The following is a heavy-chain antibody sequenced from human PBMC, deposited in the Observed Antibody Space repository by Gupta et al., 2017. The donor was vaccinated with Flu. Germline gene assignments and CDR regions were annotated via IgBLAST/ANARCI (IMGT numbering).Heavy chain of an antibody. CDR2: IDVEDDT. D-gene: IGHD5-12*01. V-gene: IGHV2-70*13. Sequence: QVTLREPGPAVMNSTQRLTLTCSVPAFARSTYGICVTWIRQPPGKGLEWLGLIDVEDDTYYTPSLQTRISISRDTSKNQVVLTLANMGPEDTATYFCARSTDGGYSFLDYWGQGILVTVSS. CDR1: AFARSTYGIC. J-gene: IGHJ4*02. CDR3: ARSTDGGYSFLDY.